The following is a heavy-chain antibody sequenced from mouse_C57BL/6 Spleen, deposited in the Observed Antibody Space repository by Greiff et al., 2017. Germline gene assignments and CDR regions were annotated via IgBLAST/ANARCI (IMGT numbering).Heavy chain of an antibody. J-gene: IGHJ2*01. V-gene: IGHV5-6*02. D-gene: IGHD1-1*01. CDR1: GFTFSSYG. Sequence: EVKLMESGGDLVKPGGSLKLSCAASGFTFSSYGMSWVRQTPDKRLEWVATISSGGSYTYYPDSVKGRFTIARDNAKNTLYLQMSSLKSEYTAMYYCARRRYGSSYYCDYWGQGTTLTVSS. CDR2: ISSGGSYT. CDR3: ARRRYGSSYYCDY.